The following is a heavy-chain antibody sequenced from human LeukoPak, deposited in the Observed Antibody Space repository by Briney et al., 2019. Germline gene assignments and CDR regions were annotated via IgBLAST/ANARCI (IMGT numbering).Heavy chain of an antibody. Sequence: GGSLRLSCVASGFTLTSYAMHWVRQAPGKGLEWVTVISYDGSIKYYADSVKGRFTISRDISKNTLYLQMNSLRAEDTAVYYCARKPDAFDLWGQGTTVTVSS. CDR2: ISYDGSIK. J-gene: IGHJ3*01. CDR3: ARKPDAFDL. CDR1: GFTLTSYA. V-gene: IGHV3-30-3*01.